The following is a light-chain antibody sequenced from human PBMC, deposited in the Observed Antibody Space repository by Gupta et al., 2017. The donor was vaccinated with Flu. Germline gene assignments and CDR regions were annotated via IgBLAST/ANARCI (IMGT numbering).Light chain of an antibody. CDR2: AAS. Sequence: DIQSTKYPSSLSASVGDRVTITCRASQSISSYVNCYQQKPGKAPKLLIYAASSLTRGVPSRFSGSGSGIDFTLRISRRQPEDFATYYCKPRYSTTWTFGQGTQVEIK. J-gene: IGKJ1*01. V-gene: IGKV1-39*01. CDR3: KPRYSTTWT. CDR1: QSISSY.